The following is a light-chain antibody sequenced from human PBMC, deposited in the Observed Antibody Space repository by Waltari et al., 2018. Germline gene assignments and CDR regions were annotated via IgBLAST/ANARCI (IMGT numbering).Light chain of an antibody. CDR1: QSISSY. J-gene: IGKJ4*01. CDR2: AAS. V-gene: IGKV1-39*01. CDR3: QQSYSTPLT. Sequence: DIQMTQSPSSLSASVGDRVTSTCRASQSISSYLNWYQQKPGKSPKLLIYAASSLQSGVPSMFSGSGSGTEFTLTISSLQPEDFATYYCQQSYSTPLTFGGGTKVEIK.